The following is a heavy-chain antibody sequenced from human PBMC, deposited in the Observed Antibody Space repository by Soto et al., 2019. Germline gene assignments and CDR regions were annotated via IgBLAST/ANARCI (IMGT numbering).Heavy chain of an antibody. Sequence: EVQLVESGGGLVKPGGSLRLSCAASGFTFSSYSMNWVRQAPGKGLEWVSSISSSSSYIYYADSVKGRFTISRDNAKNSLYLQMNSLRAEDTAVYYCARAPYYYDSRDYWAYWGQGTLVTVSS. CDR1: GFTFSSYS. CDR2: ISSSSSYI. V-gene: IGHV3-21*01. J-gene: IGHJ4*02. CDR3: ARAPYYYDSRDYWAY. D-gene: IGHD3-22*01.